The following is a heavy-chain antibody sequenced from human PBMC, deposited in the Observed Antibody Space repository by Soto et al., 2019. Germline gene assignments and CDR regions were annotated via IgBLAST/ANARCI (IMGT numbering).Heavy chain of an antibody. CDR3: ARREIQGPIDY. CDR2: IYYSGTT. J-gene: IGHJ4*02. V-gene: IGHV4-28*01. D-gene: IGHD1-26*01. Sequence: QVQLQESGPGLVKPSDTLSLTCAVSGYSISSSNWWGWIRQPPGKGLEWIGYIYYSGTTYYNPSLNXRXPXSXDTPTNQLSLTLTSVTAVDTAVYYCARREIQGPIDYWGQGTLVTVSS. CDR1: GYSISSSNW.